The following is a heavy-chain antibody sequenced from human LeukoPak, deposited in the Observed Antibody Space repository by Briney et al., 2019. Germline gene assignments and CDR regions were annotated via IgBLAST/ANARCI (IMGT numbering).Heavy chain of an antibody. CDR3: ARDGGDIVVVVAAIAPDYYYGMDV. CDR2: INTNTGNP. D-gene: IGHD2-15*01. J-gene: IGHJ6*02. Sequence: ASVKVSCKASGYTFTSYAMNCVRQAPGQGLEWMGWINTNTGNPTYAQGFTGRFVFSLDTSVSTAYLQISSLKAEDTAVYYCARDGGDIVVVVAAIAPDYYYGMDVWGQGTTVTVSS. V-gene: IGHV7-4-1*02. CDR1: GYTFTSYA.